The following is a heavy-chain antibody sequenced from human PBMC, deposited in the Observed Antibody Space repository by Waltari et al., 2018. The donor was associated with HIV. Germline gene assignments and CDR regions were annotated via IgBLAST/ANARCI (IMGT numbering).Heavy chain of an antibody. CDR2: INWNGGST. Sequence: EVPLVESVGGVVRPGGSLRLSCVASGFTFDDYGMSWVRQAPGKGLEWVSGINWNGGSTGYADSVKGRFSISRDNAKNSLYLQMNSLRAEDTALYYCARDYGSGSYYNYWGQGTLVTVSS. D-gene: IGHD3-10*01. CDR1: GFTFDDYG. J-gene: IGHJ4*02. V-gene: IGHV3-20*04. CDR3: ARDYGSGSYYNY.